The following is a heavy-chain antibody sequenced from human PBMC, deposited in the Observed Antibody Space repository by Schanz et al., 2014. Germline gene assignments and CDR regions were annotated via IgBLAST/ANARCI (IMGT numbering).Heavy chain of an antibody. CDR3: ARYNSGHSDY. D-gene: IGHD6-19*01. CDR1: EFTFNTYC. J-gene: IGHJ4*02. Sequence: EVQLVESGGGLVQPGGSLRLSCAASEFTFNTYCMSWVRQAPGKGLEWVASINQDGYDKHYVDSVEGRFTISRDNAKKSLYLQMNTLRAEDTAVYYCARYNSGHSDYWGQGTLVTVSS. V-gene: IGHV3-7*03. CDR2: INQDGYDK.